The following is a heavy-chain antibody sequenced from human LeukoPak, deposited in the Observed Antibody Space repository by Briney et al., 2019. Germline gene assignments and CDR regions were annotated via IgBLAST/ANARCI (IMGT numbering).Heavy chain of an antibody. CDR3: ARAQVGYNWFDP. CDR1: GFSVSEYT. CDR2: ISRSQTYT. D-gene: IGHD1-26*01. Sequence: GGSLRLSCAASGFSVSEYTLNWVRQAPGKGLEWLSSISRSQTYTYYAESIKGRFTISKDHAKNSLYLQMNSLRGGDTGVYYCARAQVGYNWFDPWGQGTLVTVSS. V-gene: IGHV3-21*01. J-gene: IGHJ5*01.